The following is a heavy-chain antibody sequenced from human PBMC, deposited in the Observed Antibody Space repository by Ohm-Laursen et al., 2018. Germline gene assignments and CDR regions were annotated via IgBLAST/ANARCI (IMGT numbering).Heavy chain of an antibody. CDR2: ISSNGGST. Sequence: GSLRLSCTASGFTFSSYAMHWVRQAPGKGLEYVSAISSNGGSTYYANSVKGRFTISRDNSKNMLYLQMGSLRAEDMAVYYCARDRGCSSTSCYWDYGMDVWGQGTTVTVSS. CDR3: ARDRGCSSTSCYWDYGMDV. D-gene: IGHD2-2*01. CDR1: GFTFSSYA. J-gene: IGHJ6*02. V-gene: IGHV3-64*01.